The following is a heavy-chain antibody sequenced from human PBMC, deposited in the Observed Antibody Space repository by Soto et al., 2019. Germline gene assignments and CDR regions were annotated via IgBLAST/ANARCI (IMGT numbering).Heavy chain of an antibody. J-gene: IGHJ4*02. CDR2: ITSSGNTV. CDR1: GFTFSSHN. V-gene: IGHV3-48*01. D-gene: IGHD2-8*02. CDR3: AGVGIYWSNF. Sequence: PGGSLRLSCAASGFTFSSHNMNWFRQAPGKGLEWVSFITSSGNTVYYADSVKGRFTISRDNAKNSLYLQMNSLRADDTAIYYCAGVGIYWSNFWGQGTLVTVSS.